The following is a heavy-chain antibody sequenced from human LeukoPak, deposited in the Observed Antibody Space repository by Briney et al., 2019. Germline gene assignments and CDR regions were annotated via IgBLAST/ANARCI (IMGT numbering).Heavy chain of an antibody. CDR3: ARDPLLGASSDAFDI. J-gene: IGHJ3*02. D-gene: IGHD1-26*01. CDR1: GGSISSGGYY. Sequence: SQTLSLTCTVSGGSISSGGYYWSWIRQHPGKGLEWIGYIYYSGSTYYNPSLKSRVTISVDTSKNQFSLKLSSVTAADTAVYYCARDPLLGASSDAFDIWGQGTMSPSLQ. CDR2: IYYSGST. V-gene: IGHV4-31*03.